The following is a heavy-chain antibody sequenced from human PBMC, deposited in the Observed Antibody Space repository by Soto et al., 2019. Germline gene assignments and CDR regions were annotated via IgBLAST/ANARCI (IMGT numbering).Heavy chain of an antibody. V-gene: IGHV1-8*01. D-gene: IGHD3-22*01. CDR3: ARSYYYDSSGYHLFDY. J-gene: IGHJ4*02. Sequence: QVQLVQSGAEVKKPGASVKVSCKASGYTFTSYDINWVRQATGQGLEWMGWMNPNSGNTGYAQKFQGRVTMTRNTSISTAYMELSSLRSEDTAVYYCARSYYYDSSGYHLFDYWGQGTLVTVSS. CDR1: GYTFTSYD. CDR2: MNPNSGNT.